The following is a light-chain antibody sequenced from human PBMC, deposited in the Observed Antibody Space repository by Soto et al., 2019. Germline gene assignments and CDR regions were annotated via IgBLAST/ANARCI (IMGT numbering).Light chain of an antibody. Sequence: IVRTQSQATLSVAPGERATLSCRASQSVSSNLSWYQQQPGQAPRLLIYGASTRDNGIPARFSGSVSGTEFPRTISSLESEDFAVYYFQQYNNWPPYTYRPGTKLEI. CDR2: GAS. J-gene: IGKJ2*01. CDR3: QQYNNWPPYT. V-gene: IGKV3-15*01. CDR1: QSVSSN.